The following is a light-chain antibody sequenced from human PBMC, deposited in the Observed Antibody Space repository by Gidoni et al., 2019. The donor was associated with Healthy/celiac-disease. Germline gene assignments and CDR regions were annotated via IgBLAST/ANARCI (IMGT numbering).Light chain of an antibody. CDR3: QQRSNWPPT. Sequence: EIVLTQSQATLSLSPGERATLSCRASQSVSSYLAWYQQKPGQAPRLLIYDASNRATGIPARFRGSGSVTDFTLTISSLEPEDFAVYYCQQRSNWPPTFGPGTKVDIK. J-gene: IGKJ3*01. V-gene: IGKV3-11*01. CDR1: QSVSSY. CDR2: DAS.